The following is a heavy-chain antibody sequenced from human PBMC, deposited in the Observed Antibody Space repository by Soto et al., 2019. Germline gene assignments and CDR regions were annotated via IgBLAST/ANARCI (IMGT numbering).Heavy chain of an antibody. J-gene: IGHJ5*02. Sequence: PSETLSLTCAVYGGSFSGYYWSWIRQPPGKGLEWIGEINHSGSTNYNPSLKSRVTISVDTSKNQFSLKMSSVTAADTAVYYCAREQVVLMGYAIRGRWFDPWGQGTLVTVSS. CDR3: AREQVVLMGYAIRGRWFDP. CDR2: INHSGST. V-gene: IGHV4-34*01. CDR1: GGSFSGYY. D-gene: IGHD2-8*01.